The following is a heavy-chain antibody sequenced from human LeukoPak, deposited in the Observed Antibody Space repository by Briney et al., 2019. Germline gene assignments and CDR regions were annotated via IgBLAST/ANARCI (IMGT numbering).Heavy chain of an antibody. Sequence: ASVKVSCKASGYTFTSYGISWVRQAPGQGLEWMGWINPNSGGTNYAQKFQGRVTMTRDTSISTAYMELSRLRSDDTAVYYCARGSGSKLDYWGQGTLVTVSS. V-gene: IGHV1-2*02. J-gene: IGHJ4*02. CDR3: ARGSGSKLDY. CDR1: GYTFTSYG. D-gene: IGHD3-10*01. CDR2: INPNSGGT.